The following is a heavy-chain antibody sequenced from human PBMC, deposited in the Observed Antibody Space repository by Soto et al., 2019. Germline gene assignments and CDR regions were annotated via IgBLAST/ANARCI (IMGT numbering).Heavy chain of an antibody. CDR1: GFTVGSNY. CDR3: ARGAYGDSYYYYMDV. D-gene: IGHD4-17*01. Sequence: GGSLRLSCAAPGFTVGSNYMTWVRQAPGKGLEWVSVIYSGGTTYYADSVKGRFTVSRHNSKNTLYLQMNSLRAEDTAVYYCARGAYGDSYYYYMDVWGKGTTVTVSS. CDR2: IYSGGTT. V-gene: IGHV3-53*04. J-gene: IGHJ6*03.